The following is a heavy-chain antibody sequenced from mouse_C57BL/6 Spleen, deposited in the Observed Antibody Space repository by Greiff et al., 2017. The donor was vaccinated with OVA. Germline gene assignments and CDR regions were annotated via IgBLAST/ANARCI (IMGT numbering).Heavy chain of an antibody. CDR3: AREGGYGNSNFDY. V-gene: IGHV1-72*01. Sequence: QVQLQQPGAELVKPGASVQLSCKASGYTFTSYWMHWVKQRPGRGLAWIGRIDPTSGGTKYNEKFKSKATLTVDKPSSTAYMQLSSLTSEDSAVYYCAREGGYGNSNFDYWGQGTTLTVSS. CDR1: GYTFTSYW. D-gene: IGHD2-1*01. J-gene: IGHJ2*01. CDR2: IDPTSGGT.